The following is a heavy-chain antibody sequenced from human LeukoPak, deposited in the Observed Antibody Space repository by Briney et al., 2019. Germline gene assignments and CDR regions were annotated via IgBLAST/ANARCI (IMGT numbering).Heavy chain of an antibody. CDR1: GFTFKSYG. D-gene: IGHD6-13*01. Sequence: GGSLRLSCVASGFTFKSYGMHWVRQAPGKGLEWVTIIWYDGSNKYYADFVEGRFTTSRDNSKNTLYLQMNSLRADDTAVYYCARVSGYSGTWYVDYWGQGTLVTVSS. J-gene: IGHJ4*02. CDR3: ARVSGYSGTWYVDY. CDR2: IWYDGSNK. V-gene: IGHV3-33*01.